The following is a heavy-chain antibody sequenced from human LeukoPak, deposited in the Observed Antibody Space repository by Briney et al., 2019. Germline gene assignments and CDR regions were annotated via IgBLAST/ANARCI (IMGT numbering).Heavy chain of an antibody. V-gene: IGHV4-59*01. CDR1: GGSISIYK. CDR3: AREWSSFDY. CDR2: IYSSGST. D-gene: IGHD3-10*01. Sequence: SETLSLTCTVSGGSISIYKWSWIRQPPGKGLEWIGYIYSSGSTNCNPSLKSRLTISVDTSKNRFSLKLSSVTAADTAVYYCAREWSSFDYWGQGTLVTVSS. J-gene: IGHJ4*02.